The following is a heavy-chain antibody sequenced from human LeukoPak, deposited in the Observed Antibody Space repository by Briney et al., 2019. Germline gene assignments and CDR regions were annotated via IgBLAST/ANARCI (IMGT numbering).Heavy chain of an antibody. J-gene: IGHJ4*02. CDR3: AKSAVVVVPAAKYYFDY. CDR2: IYSGGST. CDR1: GFTVSSNY. Sequence: GGSLRLSCAASGFTVSSNYMSWVRQAPGKGLEWVSVIYSGGSTYYADSVKGRFTISRDNSKNTLYLQMNSLRAEDTAVYYCAKSAVVVVPAAKYYFDYWGQGTLVTVSS. V-gene: IGHV3-53*01. D-gene: IGHD2-2*01.